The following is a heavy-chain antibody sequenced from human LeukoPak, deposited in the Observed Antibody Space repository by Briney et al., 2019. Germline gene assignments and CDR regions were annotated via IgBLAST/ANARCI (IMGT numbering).Heavy chain of an antibody. Sequence: GGSLRLSCAASGFAFSSYTMSWVRQAPGEGLEWVSAISRSGDTTYYADSVKGRFTVSRDNSKNTLYLQLSSLRVEDTAVYYCARRHIGDDYKRFDYWGQGTLVTVSS. V-gene: IGHV3-23*01. CDR3: ARRHIGDDYKRFDY. J-gene: IGHJ4*02. CDR1: GFAFSSYT. CDR2: ISRSGDTT. D-gene: IGHD5-24*01.